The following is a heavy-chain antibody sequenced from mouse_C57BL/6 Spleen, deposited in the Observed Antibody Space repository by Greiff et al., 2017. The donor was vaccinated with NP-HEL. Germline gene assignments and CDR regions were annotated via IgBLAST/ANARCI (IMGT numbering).Heavy chain of an antibody. CDR2: IDPSDSYT. D-gene: IGHD2-12*01. J-gene: IGHJ2*01. CDR3: ASSIYASYEED. Sequence: QVQLQQPGAELVKPGASVKLSCKASGYTFTSYWMHWVKQRPGQGLEWIGEIDPSDSYTNYNQKFKGKATLTVDTSSSTAYMQLSSLSSEDSAVYYCASSIYASYEEDWGHGATLTVSS. CDR1: GYTFTSYW. V-gene: IGHV1-50*01.